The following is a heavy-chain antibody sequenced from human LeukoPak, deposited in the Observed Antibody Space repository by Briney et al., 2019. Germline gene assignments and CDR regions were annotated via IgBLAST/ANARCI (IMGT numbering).Heavy chain of an antibody. D-gene: IGHD7-27*01. CDR3: ARLVPEQLGILHDAFDI. Sequence: SETLSLTCTVSGGSISSGSYYWSWIRQPPGKGLEWIGEINHSGSTNYNPSLKSRVTISVDTSKNQFSLKLSSVTAADTAVYYCARLVPEQLGILHDAFDIWGQGTMVTVSS. V-gene: IGHV4-39*07. CDR2: INHSGST. J-gene: IGHJ3*02. CDR1: GGSISSGSYY.